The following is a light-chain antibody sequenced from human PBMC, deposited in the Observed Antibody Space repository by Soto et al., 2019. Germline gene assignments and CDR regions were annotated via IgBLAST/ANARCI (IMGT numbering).Light chain of an antibody. CDR3: QQYGSSRT. V-gene: IGKV3-15*01. Sequence: MTQAPATLAVSPGERATLSCRASQTINNNVAWYQLKDGQVPRLVIYGASTRATDIPARFSGSGSGTDFTLTISRLDPEDFAVYYCQQYGSSRTFGQGTKVDIK. CDR1: QTINNN. CDR2: GAS. J-gene: IGKJ1*01.